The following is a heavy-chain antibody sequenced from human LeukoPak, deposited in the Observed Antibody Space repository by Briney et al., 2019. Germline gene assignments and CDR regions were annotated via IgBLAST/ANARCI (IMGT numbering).Heavy chain of an antibody. CDR3: ARVRRYYGSGHQNSYYYYYGMDV. J-gene: IGHJ6*02. Sequence: GGSLRLSCAASGFTFSDHYMDWVRQAPGKGLEWVGRTRNKANSYTTEYAASVKGRFTISRDDSKNSLYLQMNGLKTEDTAVYYCARVRRYYGSGHQNSYYYYYGMDVWGQGTTVTVSS. CDR2: TRNKANSYTT. CDR1: GFTFSDHY. V-gene: IGHV3-72*01. D-gene: IGHD3-10*01.